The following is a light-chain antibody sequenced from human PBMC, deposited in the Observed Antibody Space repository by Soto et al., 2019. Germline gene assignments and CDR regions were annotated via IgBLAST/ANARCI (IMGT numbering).Light chain of an antibody. V-gene: IGKV1-12*01. CDR1: QDIGYA. CDR2: TAS. CDR3: QQGNSFPLT. Sequence: DIQMTQSPSSVSASVGDRVTITCRASQDIGYALAWFQQKPGEAPSLLMYTASSLHSGVPSRFSGSGSGTDFTLTISSLQTEDSATYYCQQGNSFPLTFGGGTKVEIK. J-gene: IGKJ4*01.